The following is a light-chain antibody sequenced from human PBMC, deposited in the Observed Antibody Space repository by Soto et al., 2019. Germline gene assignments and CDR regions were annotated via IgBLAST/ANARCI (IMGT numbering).Light chain of an antibody. CDR2: GAS. Sequence: EIVLPQSPGTLSLSPGERATLSCRASQSVSSSYLAWYQQKPGQAPRLLIYGASSRATGIPDRFSGSGSGTDFTLTTSRLEPEDFAVYYCQQYDSSPLTFGGGTKVEIK. CDR1: QSVSSSY. J-gene: IGKJ4*01. CDR3: QQYDSSPLT. V-gene: IGKV3-20*01.